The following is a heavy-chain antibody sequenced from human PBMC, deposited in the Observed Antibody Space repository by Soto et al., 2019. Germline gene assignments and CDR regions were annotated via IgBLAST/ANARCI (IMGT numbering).Heavy chain of an antibody. CDR3: ARGSNHCSGGSWYSDWFDP. V-gene: IGHV1-8*01. D-gene: IGHD2-15*01. Sequence: QVQLVQSGAEVKKPGASVRVSCKASGYTFTSSDVYWVRQATGQGLELMGWMNPNTGNTGYAQKFQGRVTMTRNTSISTAYMELSSLRSEDTAVYYCARGSNHCSGGSWYSDWFDPWGQGTPVTVS. CDR2: MNPNTGNT. CDR1: GYTFTSSD. J-gene: IGHJ5*02.